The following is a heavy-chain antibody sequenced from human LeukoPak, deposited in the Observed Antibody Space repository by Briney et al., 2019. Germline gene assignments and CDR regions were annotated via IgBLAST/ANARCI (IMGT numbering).Heavy chain of an antibody. D-gene: IGHD2-21*02. J-gene: IGHJ4*02. V-gene: IGHV4-39*01. Sequence: SETLSLTCTVSGGSISSSSYYWGWIRQPPGKGLEWIGSIYYGGSTYYNPSLKSRVTISVDTSKNQFSLKLTSVTAAATAVYCCARHERYCGGACYSVDYWGQGTLVTVSS. CDR1: GGSISSSSYY. CDR3: ARHERYCGGACYSVDY. CDR2: IYYGGST.